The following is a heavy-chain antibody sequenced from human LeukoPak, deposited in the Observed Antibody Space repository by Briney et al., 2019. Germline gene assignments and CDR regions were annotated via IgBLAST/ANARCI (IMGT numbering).Heavy chain of an antibody. J-gene: IGHJ4*02. Sequence: PGGSLRLSCAASGFRFSDTWMHWVRQVPGKGQVWVSRITSDGKLTAYADSVKGRFTISRDNAKNILYLQINSLRVEDTAVYYCASLLEGWGQGTLVSVSS. CDR3: ASLLEG. V-gene: IGHV3-74*01. D-gene: IGHD2/OR15-2a*01. CDR2: ITSDGKLT. CDR1: GFRFSDTW.